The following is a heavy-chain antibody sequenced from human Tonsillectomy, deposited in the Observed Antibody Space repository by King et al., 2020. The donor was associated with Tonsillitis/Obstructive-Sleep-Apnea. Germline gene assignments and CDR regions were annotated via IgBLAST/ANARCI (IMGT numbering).Heavy chain of an antibody. CDR1: GGSFSGFY. CDR2: INHSGST. Sequence: VQLQQWGAGLLKPSEPLSLTCAVYGGSFSGFYWTWIRQPPGKGLEWIGEINHSGSTNYNPSLKSRVTISVDTSKNQFSLKLSSVTAADTAVYYCARGHGDYWGQGTLVTVSS. CDR3: ARGHGDY. V-gene: IGHV4-34*01. J-gene: IGHJ4*02.